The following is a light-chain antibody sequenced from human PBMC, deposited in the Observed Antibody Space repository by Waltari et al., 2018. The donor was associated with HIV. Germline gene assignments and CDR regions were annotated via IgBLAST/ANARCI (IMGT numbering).Light chain of an antibody. V-gene: IGLV1-40*01. J-gene: IGLJ1*01. CDR1: SSHIGAGYD. CDR3: QSYDSGLSAYV. Sequence: QSVLTQPPSVSGAPGQRVTISCTGRSSHIGAGYDVHWFQQLPGTAPKLLIYGNTNRPSGVPDRFSGSKSGTSASLAITGLQAEDEGDYYCQSYDSGLSAYVFGTGTKVTVL. CDR2: GNT.